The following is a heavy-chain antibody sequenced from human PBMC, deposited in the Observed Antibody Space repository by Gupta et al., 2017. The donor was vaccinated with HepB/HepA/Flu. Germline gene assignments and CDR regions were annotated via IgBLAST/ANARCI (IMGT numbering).Heavy chain of an antibody. CDR1: GGTFSSYA. Sequence: QVQLVQSGAEVKKPGSSVKVSCKASGGTFSSYAISWVRQAPGQGLEWMGGIIPIFGTANYAQKFQGRVTITADKSTSTAYMELSSLRSEDTAVYYCASLRFSYYDFWSGQGNRYYYYYMDVWGKGTTVTVSS. V-gene: IGHV1-69*06. CDR3: ASLRFSYYDFWSGQGNRYYYYYMDV. CDR2: IIPIFGTA. J-gene: IGHJ6*03. D-gene: IGHD3-3*01.